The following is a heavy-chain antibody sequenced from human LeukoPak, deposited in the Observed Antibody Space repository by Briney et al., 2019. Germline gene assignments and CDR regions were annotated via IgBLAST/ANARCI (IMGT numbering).Heavy chain of an antibody. D-gene: IGHD4-17*01. V-gene: IGHV4-59*12. CDR3: ARSTYGDYAFDY. Sequence: SSETLSLTCTVSGGSISSYYWSWIRQPPGKGLEWIGYIYYSGSTNYNPSLKSRVTISVDKSKNQFSPKLSSVTAADTAVYYCARSTYGDYAFDYWGQGTLVTVSS. CDR2: IYYSGST. J-gene: IGHJ4*02. CDR1: GGSISSYY.